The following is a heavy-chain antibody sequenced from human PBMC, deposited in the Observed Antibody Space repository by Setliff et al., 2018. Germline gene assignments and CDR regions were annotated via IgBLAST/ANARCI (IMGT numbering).Heavy chain of an antibody. CDR1: GYSFSNFW. D-gene: IGHD1-26*01. Sequence: GESLKISCKGSGYSFSNFWIGWVRQMPGKGLEWMGIIYPGDSHTRYSPSFQGQVTMSADKSINTAYLQWSNLKASDTAIYYCARSLVGATYHYEGAFDIWGQGTMVTVSS. J-gene: IGHJ3*02. CDR3: ARSLVGATYHYEGAFDI. V-gene: IGHV5-51*01. CDR2: IYPGDSHT.